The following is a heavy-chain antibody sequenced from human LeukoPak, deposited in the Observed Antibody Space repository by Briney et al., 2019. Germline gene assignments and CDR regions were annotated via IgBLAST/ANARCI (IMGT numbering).Heavy chain of an antibody. D-gene: IGHD1-26*01. CDR3: AKLREWEQPDLFDY. Sequence: GGSLRLSCAASGFTFSTYGMSWVRQAPGKGLEWVSGISGSGGSRFYTDSVKGRFTISRDNSKNTLYLQMNSLRAEDTAVYYCAKLREWEQPDLFDYWGQGTLVSVSS. CDR1: GFTFSTYG. J-gene: IGHJ4*02. CDR2: ISGSGGSR. V-gene: IGHV3-23*01.